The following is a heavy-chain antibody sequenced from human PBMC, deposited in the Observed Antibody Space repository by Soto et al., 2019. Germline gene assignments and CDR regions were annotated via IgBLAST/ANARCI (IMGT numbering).Heavy chain of an antibody. CDR1: GGSFSGYQ. D-gene: IGHD3-16*01. CDR2: INHSGST. J-gene: IGHJ6*02. CDR3: ARYGEVTPRRYGMDV. V-gene: IGHV4-34*01. Sequence: QVQLQQWGAGLLKPSETLSLTCAVYGGSFSGYQWSWIRQAPGKVLEWIGEINHSGSTNYSPSLKSRVTISIDTSKNQFSLMLSSVTAADTAMYYCARYGEVTPRRYGMDVWGQGTTVTVSS.